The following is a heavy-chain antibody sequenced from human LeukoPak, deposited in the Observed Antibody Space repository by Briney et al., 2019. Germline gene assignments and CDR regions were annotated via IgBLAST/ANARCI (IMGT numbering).Heavy chain of an antibody. CDR2: IYPGDSDT. CDR1: GYSFTSYW. J-gene: IGHJ6*02. Sequence: GESLKISCKGSGYSFTSYWIGWVRQMPGKGLEWMGIIYPGDSDTRYSPSFQGQVTISADKSISTAYLQWSSLKASDTAMYYCARYGSGSYYYYYGMDVWGQGTTVTVPS. CDR3: ARYGSGSYYYYYGMDV. V-gene: IGHV5-51*01. D-gene: IGHD3-10*01.